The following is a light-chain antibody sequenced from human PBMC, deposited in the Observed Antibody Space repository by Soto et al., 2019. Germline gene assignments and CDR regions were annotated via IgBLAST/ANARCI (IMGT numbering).Light chain of an antibody. Sequence: QSVLTQPASVSGSPGQSITISCTGTSSDIGAYNSVSWYQQHPGKAPKLMIYEVCNRPSGVSNRFSASKSGNTASLTISGLQAEDEADYYCSSRTTSNPYVFGTGTKLTVL. CDR3: SSRTTSNPYV. V-gene: IGLV2-14*01. CDR2: EVC. CDR1: SSDIGAYNS. J-gene: IGLJ1*01.